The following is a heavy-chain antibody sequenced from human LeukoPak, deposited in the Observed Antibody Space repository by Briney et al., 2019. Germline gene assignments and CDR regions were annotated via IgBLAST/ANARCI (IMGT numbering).Heavy chain of an antibody. CDR1: GFTFSDYY. CDR2: ISYDGNNE. CDR3: ARGHPHGWELYLDY. J-gene: IGHJ4*02. Sequence: GGSLRLSCAASGFTFSDYYMSWIRQSPGKGLEWVALISYDGNNEWYADSVKGRFTVSRDNSKNTLYLQMNSLRVEDTAVYYCARGHPHGWELYLDYWGQGTLVTVSS. D-gene: IGHD1-26*01. V-gene: IGHV3-30*03.